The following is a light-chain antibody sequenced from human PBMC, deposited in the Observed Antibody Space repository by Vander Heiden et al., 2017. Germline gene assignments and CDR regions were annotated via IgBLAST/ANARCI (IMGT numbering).Light chain of an antibody. V-gene: IGLV1-44*01. J-gene: IGLJ2*01. CDR3: AAWDDSLKGPV. CDR1: NSNIGSNT. CDR2: SND. Sequence: HSVLTQPPSASGTPGQRVTISCSGTNSNIGSNTENWNQQLPGTAPKRLIYSNDQRPSGVPDRFSGSKSGTSASLAISGLQSDDEADYYCAAWDDSLKGPVFGGGTKVTVL.